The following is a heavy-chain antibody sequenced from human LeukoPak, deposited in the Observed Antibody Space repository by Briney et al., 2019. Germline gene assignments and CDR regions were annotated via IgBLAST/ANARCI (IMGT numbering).Heavy chain of an antibody. V-gene: IGHV3-30*03. D-gene: IGHD4-17*01. CDR2: ISYDGSNK. CDR3: ARDKYGDYGLDY. Sequence: GGSLRLSCAASGFTFSSYGMHWVRQAPGKGLEWVAVISYDGSNKYYADSVKGRFTISRDYARNSLSLQMNSLRAEDTAVYYCARDKYGDYGLDYWGPGTLVTVSS. CDR1: GFTFSSYG. J-gene: IGHJ4*02.